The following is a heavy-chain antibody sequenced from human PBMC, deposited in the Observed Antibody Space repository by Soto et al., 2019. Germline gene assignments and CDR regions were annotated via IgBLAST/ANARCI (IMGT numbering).Heavy chain of an antibody. V-gene: IGHV4-39*01. D-gene: IGHD3-10*01. CDR2: IYYSGST. CDR1: GGSISSSSYY. Sequence: LSLTFTVSGGSISSSSYYWGWIRQPPGKGLEWIGSIYYSGSTYYNPSLKSRVTISVDTSKNQFSLKLSSVTAADTAVYYCARHRERFGELSNFDYWGQGTLVTVS. CDR3: ARHRERFGELSNFDY. J-gene: IGHJ4*02.